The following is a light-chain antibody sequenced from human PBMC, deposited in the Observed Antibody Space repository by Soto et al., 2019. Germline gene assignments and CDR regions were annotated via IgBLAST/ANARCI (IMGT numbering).Light chain of an antibody. CDR2: RAS. J-gene: IGKJ4*01. CDR1: QSVSSNY. Sequence: EIVLTQSSGTLSLSPGERVTLSCRASQSVSSNYVAWYQQKSGQAPRLLIYRASTRATGIPDRFSGSGSGTDFSLIISRLEPEDSAVYYCQQYAASPLTVGGGTKLEIK. CDR3: QQYAASPLT. V-gene: IGKV3-20*01.